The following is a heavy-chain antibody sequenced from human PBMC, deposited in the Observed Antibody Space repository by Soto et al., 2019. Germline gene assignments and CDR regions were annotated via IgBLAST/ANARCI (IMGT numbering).Heavy chain of an antibody. CDR2: ISGSGGST. CDR1: GFTFSSYA. D-gene: IGHD3-22*01. J-gene: IGHJ4*02. CDR3: AKDSKRITMIVVVITTLSCLFDY. V-gene: IGHV3-23*01. Sequence: PGGSLRLSCAASGFTFSSYAMSWVRQAPGKGLEWVSAISGSGGSTYYADSVKGRFTISRDNSKNTLYLQMNSLRAEDTAVYYCAKDSKRITMIVVVITTLSCLFDYWGQGTLVTVSS.